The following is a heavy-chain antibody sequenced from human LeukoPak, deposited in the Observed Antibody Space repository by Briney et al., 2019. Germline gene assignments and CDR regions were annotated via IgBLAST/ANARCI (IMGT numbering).Heavy chain of an antibody. Sequence: SETLSLTCTVSDGSISSSSYSWGWIRQPPGKGLEWIGSIYYRGSTNYNPSLKSRVTISVDTSKNQFSLKLSSVTAADTAVYYCARALGYSYGLYYYYGMDVWGQGTTVTVSS. J-gene: IGHJ6*02. CDR3: ARALGYSYGLYYYYGMDV. V-gene: IGHV4-39*07. D-gene: IGHD5-18*01. CDR2: IYYRGST. CDR1: DGSISSSSYS.